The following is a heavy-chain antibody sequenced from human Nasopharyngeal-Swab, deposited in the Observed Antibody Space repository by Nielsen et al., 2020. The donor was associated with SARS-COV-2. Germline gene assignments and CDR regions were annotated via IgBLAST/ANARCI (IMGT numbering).Heavy chain of an antibody. CDR3: ARVGYCSGGSCYSIDY. V-gene: IGHV3-21*01. D-gene: IGHD2-15*01. CDR1: GFTFSSYS. CDR2: ISSSSSYI. J-gene: IGHJ4*02. Sequence: GESLKISCAASGFTFSSYSMNWVRQAPGKGLEWVSSISSSSSYIYYADSVKGRFTISRDNAKNSLYLQMNSLRAEDTAVYYCARVGYCSGGSCYSIDYWGQGTLVTVSS.